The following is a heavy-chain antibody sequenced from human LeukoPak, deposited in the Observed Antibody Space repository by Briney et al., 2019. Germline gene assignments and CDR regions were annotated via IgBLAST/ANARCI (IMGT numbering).Heavy chain of an antibody. CDR1: EFTFSNAW. V-gene: IGHV3-15*01. CDR2: IKSTT. D-gene: IGHD3-9*01. CDR3: TTDPSDYDIFGTSGDY. J-gene: IGHJ4*02. Sequence: SGGSLSLSCAASEFTFSNAWMNWVRQAPGKGLEWVGCIKSTTDYAAPVKGRFTISRDDSKNTLYLQMNSLRTEDTAVYYCTTDPSDYDIFGTSGDYWGQGTLVTVSS.